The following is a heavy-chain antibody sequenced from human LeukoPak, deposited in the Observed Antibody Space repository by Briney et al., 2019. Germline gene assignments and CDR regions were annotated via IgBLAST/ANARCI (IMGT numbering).Heavy chain of an antibody. Sequence: GPVKVSCKASGYTFTGYYMHWVRQAPGQGLEWMGWINPNSGGTNYAQKFQGRVTMTRDTSISTAYMELSRLRSDDTAVYYCARDADFWSGYYTTLDYWGQGTLVTVSS. CDR2: INPNSGGT. V-gene: IGHV1-2*02. CDR1: GYTFTGYY. J-gene: IGHJ4*02. CDR3: ARDADFWSGYYTTLDY. D-gene: IGHD3-3*01.